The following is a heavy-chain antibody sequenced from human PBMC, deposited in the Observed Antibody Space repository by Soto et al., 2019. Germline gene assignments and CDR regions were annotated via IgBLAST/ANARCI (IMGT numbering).Heavy chain of an antibody. D-gene: IGHD3-10*01. CDR1: GGSISSGDYY. CDR3: ATDYYYGSGRRDCYYGMDV. J-gene: IGHJ6*02. Sequence: PSETLSLTCTVSGGSISSGDYYWSWIRQPPGKGLEWIGYIYYSGSTYYNPSLKSRVTISVDTSKNQFSLKLSSVTAADTAVYYCATDYYYGSGRRDCYYGMDVWGQGTTVTVSS. V-gene: IGHV4-30-4*01. CDR2: IYYSGST.